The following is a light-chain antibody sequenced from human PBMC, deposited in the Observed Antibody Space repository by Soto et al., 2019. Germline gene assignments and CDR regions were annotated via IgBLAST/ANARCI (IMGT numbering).Light chain of an antibody. CDR2: FGS. V-gene: IGKV2-28*01. CDR1: QSLLHVNGYNY. Sequence: DVVMSQSPLSLPVTPGESASISCRSSQSLLHVNGYNYLDWYVQKPGQSPQLLIYFGSIRAYAVPERSSGSGSGTYFTLKIRRVEADDVGVYYCMQDLETPFTFGPGTTVDIK. CDR3: MQDLETPFT. J-gene: IGKJ3*01.